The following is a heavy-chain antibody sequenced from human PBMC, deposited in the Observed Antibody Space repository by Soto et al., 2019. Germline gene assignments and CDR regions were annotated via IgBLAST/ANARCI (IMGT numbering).Heavy chain of an antibody. CDR1: CGSIGRYD. J-gene: IGHJ4*02. Sequence: SETLSVLCPVSCGSIGRYDWSWIRQTPRKGLEWIGYIYYSGSTNYNPSLKSRVTISVDTSKNQFSLKLSSVTAADTAVYYCARHGRLGVVVPAAFDYWGQGTLVTVSS. CDR2: IYYSGST. D-gene: IGHD2-2*01. CDR3: ARHGRLGVVVPAAFDY. V-gene: IGHV4-59*08.